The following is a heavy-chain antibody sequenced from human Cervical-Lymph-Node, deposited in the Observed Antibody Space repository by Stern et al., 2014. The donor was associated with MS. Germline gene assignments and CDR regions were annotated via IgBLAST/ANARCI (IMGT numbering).Heavy chain of an antibody. V-gene: IGHV1-18*01. Sequence: QVQLVQSGAEVKKPGASVKVSCKASGYFFTSYGISWVRQAPGQGLEWMGWISAGNGDTNYAQNGQGRVTMTTDTSTNTAYMELSSLRSDDTALYYCARDSLIRTFGVEEGMDVWGQGTTVTVSS. CDR3: ARDSLIRTFGVEEGMDV. CDR1: GYFFTSYG. J-gene: IGHJ6*02. CDR2: ISAGNGDT. D-gene: IGHD3-3*01.